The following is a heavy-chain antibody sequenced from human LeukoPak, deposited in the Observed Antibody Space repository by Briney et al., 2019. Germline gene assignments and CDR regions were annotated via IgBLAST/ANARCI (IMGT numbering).Heavy chain of an antibody. CDR2: IKQDGSEK. D-gene: IGHD5-18*01. Sequence: PGGSLRLSCAAAGFTLSRYWMSGVRQAPGKGLEWVANIKQDGSEKCYVDSVKGRFTISRDNAKNSLFLQMNSLRAEDTAVYYCARGASGIQLWFFDPWGQGTLVSVSS. CDR3: ARGASGIQLWFFDP. CDR1: GFTLSRYW. V-gene: IGHV3-7*01. J-gene: IGHJ5*02.